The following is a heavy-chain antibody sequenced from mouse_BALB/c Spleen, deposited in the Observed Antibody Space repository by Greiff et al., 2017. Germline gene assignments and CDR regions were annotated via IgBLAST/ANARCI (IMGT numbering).Heavy chain of an antibody. D-gene: IGHD1-2*01. CDR3: ARLHYYGYYAMDY. CDR2: IYPGNVNT. Sequence: QVQLQQSGAELVKPGASVRISCKASGYTFTSYYIHWVKQRPGQGLEWIGWIYPGNVNTKYNEKFKGKATLTADKSSSTAYMQLSSLTSEDSAVYFCARLHYYGYYAMDYWGQGTSVTVSS. V-gene: IGHV1S56*01. CDR1: GYTFTSYY. J-gene: IGHJ4*01.